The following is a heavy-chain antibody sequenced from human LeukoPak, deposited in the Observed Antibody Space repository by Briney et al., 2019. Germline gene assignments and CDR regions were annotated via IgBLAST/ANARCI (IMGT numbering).Heavy chain of an antibody. V-gene: IGHV3-11*04. Sequence: GGSLRLSCAASGFTFSDYYMSWIRQAPGKGLEWVSYISSSGSTIYYADSVKGRFTISRDNAENSLYLQMNSLRAEDTAVYYCARVGSFWYYYDSSGYCFDYWGQGTLVTVSS. CDR1: GFTFSDYY. J-gene: IGHJ4*02. CDR2: ISSSGSTI. CDR3: ARVGSFWYYYDSSGYCFDY. D-gene: IGHD3-22*01.